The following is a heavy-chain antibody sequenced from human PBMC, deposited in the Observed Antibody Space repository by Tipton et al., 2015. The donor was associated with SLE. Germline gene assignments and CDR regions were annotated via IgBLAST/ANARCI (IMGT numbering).Heavy chain of an antibody. J-gene: IGHJ4*02. CDR2: IYYSGST. CDR1: GGSISSNY. CDR3: ARGGGCSSTSCYHFDY. V-gene: IGHV4-59*12. Sequence: TLSLTCNVSGGSISSNYWSWIRQPPGKGLEWIGYIYYSGSTNYNPSLKSRVTMSVDTSKNQFSLKLSSVTAADTAVYYCARGGGCSSTSCYHFDYWGQGTLVTVSS. D-gene: IGHD2-2*01.